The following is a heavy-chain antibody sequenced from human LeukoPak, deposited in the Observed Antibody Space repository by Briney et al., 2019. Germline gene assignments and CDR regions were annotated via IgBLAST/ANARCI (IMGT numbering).Heavy chain of an antibody. CDR2: IYYSGST. Sequence: SETLSLTCTVSGGSISSSSYYWGWIRQPPGKGLEWIGSIYYSGSTYYNPSLKSRVTISVDTSKNQFSLKLSSVTAADTAVYYCARQYSSRTNWFDPWGQGTLVTVSS. CDR1: GGSISSSSYY. J-gene: IGHJ5*02. V-gene: IGHV4-39*01. D-gene: IGHD6-13*01. CDR3: ARQYSSRTNWFDP.